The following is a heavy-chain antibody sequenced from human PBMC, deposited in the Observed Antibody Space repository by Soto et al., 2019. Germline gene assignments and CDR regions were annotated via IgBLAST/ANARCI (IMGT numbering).Heavy chain of an antibody. CDR2: IYYSGST. D-gene: IGHD2-15*01. Sequence: PSETLSLTCTVSGGSISSSYYYWGWIRQPPGKGLEWIGSIYYSGSTYYNPSLKSRVTISIDTFKNQFSLKLSSVTATDTAVYYCARRVVVVTATNHNWFDPWGQGTLVTVSS. V-gene: IGHV4-39*01. J-gene: IGHJ5*02. CDR3: ARRVVVVTATNHNWFDP. CDR1: GGSISSSYYY.